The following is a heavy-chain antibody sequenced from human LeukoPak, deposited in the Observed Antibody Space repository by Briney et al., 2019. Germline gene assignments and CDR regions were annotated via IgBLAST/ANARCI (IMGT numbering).Heavy chain of an antibody. J-gene: IGHJ3*02. D-gene: IGHD4-17*01. Sequence: PGGSLRLSCAASGFTVSSSYMSWVRQAPGKGLEWVSVIYSGGSTYYADSVKGRFTISRDNSKNTLYLQMNSLRAEDTAVYYCASSKVTDYGDYGRAVGAFDIWGQGTMVTVSS. CDR1: GFTVSSSY. CDR3: ASSKVTDYGDYGRAVGAFDI. V-gene: IGHV3-66*01. CDR2: IYSGGST.